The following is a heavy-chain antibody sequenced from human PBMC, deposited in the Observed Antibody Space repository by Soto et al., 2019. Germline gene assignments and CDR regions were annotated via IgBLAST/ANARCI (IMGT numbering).Heavy chain of an antibody. Sequence: SETLSLTCTVSGGSISSSSYYWGWIRQPPGKGLEWIGNIYYSGSTNYNPSLKSRVTISVDTSKNQFSLKVSSATAADTAVYYCARHSNRNYGLYYFDYWGLGALVTVSS. V-gene: IGHV4-61*05. CDR1: GGSISSSSYY. CDR2: IYYSGST. J-gene: IGHJ4*02. CDR3: ARHSNRNYGLYYFDY. D-gene: IGHD4-4*01.